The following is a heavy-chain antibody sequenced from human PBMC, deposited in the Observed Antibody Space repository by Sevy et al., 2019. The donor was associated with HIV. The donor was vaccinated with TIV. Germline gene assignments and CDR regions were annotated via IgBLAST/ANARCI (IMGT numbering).Heavy chain of an antibody. Sequence: GGSLRLSCETSGFTFSDYWMTWVRQAPGKGLEWVASINRDGSEKYYVDSVKGRFIISRHNNKKSLFLQMNTLRVEDTAVYYCLRGGGGYWGQETLVTVSS. CDR1: GFTFSDYW. CDR3: LRGGGGY. D-gene: IGHD5-12*01. V-gene: IGHV3-7*01. J-gene: IGHJ4*01. CDR2: INRDGSEK.